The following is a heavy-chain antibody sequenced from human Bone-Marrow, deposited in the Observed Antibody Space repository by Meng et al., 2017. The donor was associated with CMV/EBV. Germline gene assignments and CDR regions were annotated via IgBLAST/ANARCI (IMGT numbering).Heavy chain of an antibody. CDR1: GYTFTSYY. V-gene: IGHV1-46*01. Sequence: ASVEVSCKASGYTFTSYYMHWVRQAPGQGLEWMGIINPSGGSTSYAQKFQGRVTMTRDTSTSTVYMELSSLRSEDTAVYYCARDYTTNTIFGVVKAYYYYGMDVWGQGTTVTVSS. D-gene: IGHD3-3*01. J-gene: IGHJ6*02. CDR2: INPSGGST. CDR3: ARDYTTNTIFGVVKAYYYYGMDV.